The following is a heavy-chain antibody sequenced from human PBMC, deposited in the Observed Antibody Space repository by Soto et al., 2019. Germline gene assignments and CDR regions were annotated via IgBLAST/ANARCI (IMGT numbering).Heavy chain of an antibody. CDR2: INYDGSAK. J-gene: IGHJ4*02. CDR1: GLTFSNTW. Sequence: EVQLVQSGGGLVQPGGSWRLSCAASGLTFSNTWMSWVRQAPGQGPESVANINYDGSAKNYADSVKGRFTISRDNARNSLYLQLDSLTAEDTAVYYFVRDNPRAYFDYGGQGTLVTVSS. CDR3: VRDNPRAYFDY. V-gene: IGHV3-7*05. D-gene: IGHD3-16*01.